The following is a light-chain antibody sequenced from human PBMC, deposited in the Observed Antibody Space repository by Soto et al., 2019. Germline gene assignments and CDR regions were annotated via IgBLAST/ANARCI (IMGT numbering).Light chain of an antibody. CDR2: LEGSGSY. CDR1: SGHSSYI. J-gene: IGLJ3*02. CDR3: ETWDSNTLWV. V-gene: IGLV4-60*02. Sequence: SVLTQSSSASASLGSSVKLTCTLSSGHSSYIIAWHQQQPGKAPRYLMKLEGSGSYNKGSGVPDRFSGSSSGADRYLTISNLQFEDEADYYCETWDSNTLWVFGGGTKLTVL.